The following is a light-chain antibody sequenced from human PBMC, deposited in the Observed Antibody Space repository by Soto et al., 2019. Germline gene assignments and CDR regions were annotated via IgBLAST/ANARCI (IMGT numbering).Light chain of an antibody. CDR2: RNN. CDR1: SSNIGAGYD. V-gene: IGLV1-40*01. J-gene: IGLJ1*01. Sequence: QSVLTQPPSVSAAPGRRVTIACTGSSSNIGAGYDVHWYQQLPGTAPKLLIFRNNNRPSGVPDRFSGSKSGTSASLAITGLQAEDEADYYCQSYDSSLSAYVFATGTKVTVX. CDR3: QSYDSSLSAYV.